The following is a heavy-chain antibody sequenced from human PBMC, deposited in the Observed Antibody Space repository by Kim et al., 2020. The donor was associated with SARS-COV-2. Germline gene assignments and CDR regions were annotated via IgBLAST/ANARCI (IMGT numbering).Heavy chain of an antibody. J-gene: IGHJ6*02. D-gene: IGHD3-22*01. CDR3: AREKITMIVVVITPYYYYGMDV. CDR2: IKQDGSEK. V-gene: IGHV3-7*01. CDR1: GFTFSSYW. Sequence: GGSLRLSCAASGFTFSSYWLSWVRQAPGKGLEWVANIKQDGSEKYYVDSVKGRFTISRDNAKNSLYLQMNSLRAEDTAVYYCAREKITMIVVVITPYYYYGMDVWSQGTTVTVSS.